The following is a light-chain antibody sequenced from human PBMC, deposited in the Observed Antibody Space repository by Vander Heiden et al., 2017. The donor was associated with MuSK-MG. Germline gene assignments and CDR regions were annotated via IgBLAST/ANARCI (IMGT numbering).Light chain of an antibody. V-gene: IGLV3-21*04. J-gene: IGLJ2*01. CDR1: NIGSKS. CDR2: QNH. CDR3: QAWDRRSEGV. Sequence: SYVLTQTPSVSVAPGKTASITCGGNNIGSKSVHWYQQKPGQAPVLVIYQNHDRPSGIPERFSGSNSGNTATLTISRVEAGDEADYYCQAWDRRSEGVFGGGTKMTVL.